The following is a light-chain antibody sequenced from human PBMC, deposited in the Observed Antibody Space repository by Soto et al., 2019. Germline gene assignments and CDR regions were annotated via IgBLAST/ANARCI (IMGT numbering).Light chain of an antibody. CDR2: EVT. CDR3: GSYSSTDTPFV. CDR1: STDVGAYNY. Sequence: QSALTQPPSASGSPGQSVTISCTGTSTDVGAYNYVSWYQQHPGKAPKLIIYEVTKRPSGVPDRFSGSKSGNTASLTVSGLQAEDEAGYYCGSYSSTDTPFVFGTGTKVTVL. J-gene: IGLJ1*01. V-gene: IGLV2-8*01.